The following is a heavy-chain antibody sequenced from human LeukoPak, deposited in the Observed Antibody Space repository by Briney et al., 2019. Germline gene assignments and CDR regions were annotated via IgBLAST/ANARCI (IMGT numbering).Heavy chain of an antibody. CDR1: GFTFSTYS. CDR3: ARAHGGSGYYLPLDY. D-gene: IGHD3-22*01. V-gene: IGHV3-48*02. J-gene: IGHJ4*02. Sequence: QPGGPLRVSCAASGFTFSTYSMNWVHQAPGKGLEWVSYISSSSGTIYYADSVKGRFTISRDNARESLYLQMNSLRDEDTAVYYCARAHGGSGYYLPLDYWGQGTLVTVSS. CDR2: ISSSSGTI.